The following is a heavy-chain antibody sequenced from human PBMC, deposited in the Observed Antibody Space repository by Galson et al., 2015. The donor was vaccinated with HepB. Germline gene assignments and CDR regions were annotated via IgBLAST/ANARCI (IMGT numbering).Heavy chain of an antibody. Sequence: QSGAEVKKPGESLRISCKASGYTFTSYGISWVRQAPGQGLEWMGWISAYNGNTNYAQKLQGRVTMTTDTSTSTAYMELRSLRSDDTAVYYCARDLAKFNWNPTGASWMDVWGQGTTVTVSS. V-gene: IGHV1-18*04. J-gene: IGHJ6*02. CDR3: ARDLAKFNWNPTGASWMDV. D-gene: IGHD1-20*01. CDR1: GYTFTSYG. CDR2: ISAYNGNT.